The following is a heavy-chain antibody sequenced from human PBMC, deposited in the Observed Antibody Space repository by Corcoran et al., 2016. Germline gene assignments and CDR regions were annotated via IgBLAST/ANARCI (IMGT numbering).Heavy chain of an antibody. Sequence: QVQLVQSGAEVKKPGSSVKVSCKASGGTFSSYAINWVRQAPGQGLEWIGGIIPIFGTANYAQKFQGRVTINEDESTSTAYMELSSLRSEDTAVYYCAVGKGAVRMIFFDYWGQGTRVTVSS. CDR1: GGTFSSYA. V-gene: IGHV1-69*01. J-gene: IGHJ4*02. CDR2: IIPIFGTA. D-gene: IGHD3-9*01. CDR3: AVGKGAVRMIFFDY.